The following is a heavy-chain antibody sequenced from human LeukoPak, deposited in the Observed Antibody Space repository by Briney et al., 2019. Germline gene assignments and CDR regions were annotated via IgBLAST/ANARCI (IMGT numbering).Heavy chain of an antibody. CDR2: IIPIFGTA. CDR3: ARGEGCSGGSCYDFDY. D-gene: IGHD2-15*01. V-gene: IGHV1-69*06. CDR1: GGTFSSYA. J-gene: IGHJ4*02. Sequence: ASVKVSCKASGGTFSSYAISWVRQAPGQGLEWMGGIIPIFGTANYAQKFQGRVTITADKSTSTAYMELSSLRSEDTAVYYCARGEGCSGGSCYDFDYWGQGTLVTVSS.